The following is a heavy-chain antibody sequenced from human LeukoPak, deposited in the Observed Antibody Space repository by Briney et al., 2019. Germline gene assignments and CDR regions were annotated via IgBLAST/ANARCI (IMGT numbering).Heavy chain of an antibody. V-gene: IGHV1-18*01. CDR3: ARGKGSSGFPGGYYYYMDV. J-gene: IGHJ6*03. D-gene: IGHD6-13*01. CDR1: GYTFTSFG. CDR2: ISAYNANT. Sequence: ASVKVSCKASGYTFTSFGISWVRQAPGQGLEWMGWISAYNANTNFAQNLQGRVTMTTDTSTSTAYMELRSLRSDDTAVYYCARGKGSSGFPGGYYYYMDVWGKGTTVTVSS.